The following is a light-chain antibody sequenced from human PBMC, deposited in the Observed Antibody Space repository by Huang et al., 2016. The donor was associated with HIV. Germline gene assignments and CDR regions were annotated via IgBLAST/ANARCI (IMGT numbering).Light chain of an antibody. CDR1: QSVRNAY. CDR2: GAS. J-gene: IGKJ1*01. V-gene: IGKV3-20*01. Sequence: EIVLMQSPGTLSLSPGETATLSCRATQSVRNAYLAWSQQKPGQAPSLLIYGASSRATDITDRFSGSGSGTEFTLTITRLEPEDFAVYYCHQYGSSPRTFGQGTRVEIK. CDR3: HQYGSSPRT.